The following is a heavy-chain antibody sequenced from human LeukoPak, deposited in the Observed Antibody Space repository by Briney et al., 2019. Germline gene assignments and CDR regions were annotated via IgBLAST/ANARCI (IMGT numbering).Heavy chain of an antibody. D-gene: IGHD3-22*01. V-gene: IGHV4-34*01. CDR1: GGSFSGYY. J-gene: IGHJ5*02. Sequence: PSETLSLTCAVYGGSFSGYYWSWIRQPPGKGLEWIGEINHSGSTIYNPSLKSRVTISVDTSKNQFSLKLSSVTAADTAVYYCARGPHYYDSSGSWGQGTLVTVSS. CDR2: INHSGST. CDR3: ARGPHYYDSSGS.